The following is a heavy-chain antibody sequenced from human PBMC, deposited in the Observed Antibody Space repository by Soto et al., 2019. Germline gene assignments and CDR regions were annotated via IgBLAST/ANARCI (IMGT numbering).Heavy chain of an antibody. CDR3: ARDLAAFPRAFDY. Sequence: ASETLSLARPVSGGSISSYFYIWVRQPPGKGLEWIGSVYHTGTTDYNPSLKSRGTISVDTPKTQFSLNLRSVTAPDTAVYYCARDLAAFPRAFDYWGRGTLVTVSS. J-gene: IGHJ4*02. CDR2: VYHTGTT. V-gene: IGHV4-59*01. CDR1: GGSISSYF. D-gene: IGHD6-13*01.